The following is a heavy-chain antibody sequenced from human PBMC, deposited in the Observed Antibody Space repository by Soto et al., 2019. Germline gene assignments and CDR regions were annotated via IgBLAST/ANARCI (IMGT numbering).Heavy chain of an antibody. D-gene: IGHD3-22*01. J-gene: IGHJ4*02. CDR1: GGSFSSFS. CDR2: TIPNFGTA. V-gene: IGHV1-69*01. CDR3: ARGWDHSDSSGYYMYFDD. Sequence: QVQLVQSGAEVKKPGSSVKVSCKASGGSFSSFSITWVRQAPRQGLEWMGGTIPNFGTANYAQKFQDRLTLTADDKTRTAYMELRSLRSEDTAVYFCARGWDHSDSSGYYMYFDDWGQGTPVTVSS.